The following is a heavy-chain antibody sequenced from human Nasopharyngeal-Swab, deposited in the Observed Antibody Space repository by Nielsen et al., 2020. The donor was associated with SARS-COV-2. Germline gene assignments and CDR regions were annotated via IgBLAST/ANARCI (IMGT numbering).Heavy chain of an antibody. Sequence: ASVKVSCKASGYTFTSYGISWVRQAPGQGLEWMGWISAYNGNTNYAQKLQGRGTMTTDTSTSTAYMELRSLRSDDTAVYYCAKGIAVADAFDIWGQGTMVTVSS. CDR3: AKGIAVADAFDI. V-gene: IGHV1-18*04. J-gene: IGHJ3*02. CDR1: GYTFTSYG. D-gene: IGHD6-19*01. CDR2: ISAYNGNT.